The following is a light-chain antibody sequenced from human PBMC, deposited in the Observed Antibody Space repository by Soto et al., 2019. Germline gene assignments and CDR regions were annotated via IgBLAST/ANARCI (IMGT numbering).Light chain of an antibody. J-gene: IGKJ4*01. CDR1: QSISSW. CDR2: KAS. Sequence: DIQMTQSPSTLSASVGDRVTITCRASQSISSWLAWYQQKPGKAPKLLIYKASSLESGVPSGFSGSGSGTEFTLTISSLQPDDFATYYCQQYNSYSPRLTFGGGTKVEIK. CDR3: QQYNSYSPRLT. V-gene: IGKV1-5*03.